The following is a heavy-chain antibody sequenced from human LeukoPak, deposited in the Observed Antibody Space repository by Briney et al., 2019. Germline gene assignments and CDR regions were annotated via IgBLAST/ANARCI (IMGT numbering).Heavy chain of an antibody. D-gene: IGHD3-10*01. CDR2: ISTSGTT. CDR3: ARRHPYYYGSGTYSRED. CDR1: GGSIGNYY. J-gene: IGHJ4*02. V-gene: IGHV4-4*07. Sequence: SETLSLTCTVSGGSIGNYYWNWIRQPAGKGLEWIGRISTSGTTNYHPSLKSRVTLSLDTSKDQFSLNLRSVTAADTAIYFCARRHPYYYGSGTYSREDWGQGTLVTVSS.